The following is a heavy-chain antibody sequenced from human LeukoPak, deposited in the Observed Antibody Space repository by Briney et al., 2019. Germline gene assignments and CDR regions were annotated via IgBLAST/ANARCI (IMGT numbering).Heavy chain of an antibody. Sequence: GESLKISCQGPGYSLTSYWISLERQVPGKGMGWMGGIDLSDSYTNYSPSFQGHVTISADKSISTAYLQWSSLKASDTAMYYCASLVAAAGTDHPGWFDPWGQGTLVTVSS. CDR2: IDLSDSYT. CDR3: ASLVAAAGTDHPGWFDP. J-gene: IGHJ5*02. CDR1: GYSLTSYW. V-gene: IGHV5-10-1*01. D-gene: IGHD6-13*01.